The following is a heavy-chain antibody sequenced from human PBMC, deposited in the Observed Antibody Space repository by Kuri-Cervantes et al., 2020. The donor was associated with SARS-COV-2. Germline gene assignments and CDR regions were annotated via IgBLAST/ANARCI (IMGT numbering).Heavy chain of an antibody. CDR1: GYTFTSYD. J-gene: IGHJ4*02. Sequence: ASVKVSCKASGYTFTSYDINWVRQATGQGLEWMGWMNPKSGNTGYAQKFQGRVTITADKSTSTAYMELSSLRSEDTAVYYCVGATAGLVFSYWGQGTLVTVSS. CDR2: MNPKSGNT. CDR3: VGATAGLVFSY. D-gene: IGHD5-12*01. V-gene: IGHV1-8*01.